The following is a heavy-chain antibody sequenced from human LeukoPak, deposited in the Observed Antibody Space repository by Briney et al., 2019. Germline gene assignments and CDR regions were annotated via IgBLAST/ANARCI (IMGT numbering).Heavy chain of an antibody. Sequence: PSETLSLTCDVSGASISGYWWSWIRQPAGKGLEWIGRMYTDGDTNYNPALKSRVTVSVDTSKNLFSLKLISVTAADTAVYYCARGLRAVADPFDYWGQGTLVTVSS. J-gene: IGHJ4*02. V-gene: IGHV4-4*07. D-gene: IGHD6-19*01. CDR2: MYTDGDT. CDR1: GASISGYW. CDR3: ARGLRAVADPFDY.